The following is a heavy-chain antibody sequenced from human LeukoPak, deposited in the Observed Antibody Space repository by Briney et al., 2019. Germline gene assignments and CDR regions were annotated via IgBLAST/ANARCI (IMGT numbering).Heavy chain of an antibody. J-gene: IGHJ4*02. CDR3: ARVGDYYDSSGYYYLYDY. CDR1: GGSISSYY. V-gene: IGHV4-59*01. D-gene: IGHD3-22*01. Sequence: SETLSLTCTVSGGSISSYYWSWIRQPPGKGLEWIGYIYYSGSTNYNPSLKSRVTISVDTSKNQFSLKLSSVTAADTAVYYCARVGDYYDSSGYYYLYDYWGQGTLVTVSS. CDR2: IYYSGST.